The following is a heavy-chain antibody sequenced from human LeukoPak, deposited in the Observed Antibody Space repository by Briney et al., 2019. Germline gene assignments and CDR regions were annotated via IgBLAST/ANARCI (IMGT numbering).Heavy chain of an antibody. D-gene: IGHD5-24*01. V-gene: IGHV4-4*07. CDR1: GGSISSYY. J-gene: IGHJ4*02. CDR3: ARGWGDGYNYHYFDY. CDR2: IYTSGST. Sequence: SETLSLTCTVSGGSISSYYWSWIRQPAGKGLEWIGRIYTSGSTYYNPSLKSRVTIPVDTSKNQFSLKLSSVTAADTAVYYCARGWGDGYNYHYFDYWGQGTLVTVSS.